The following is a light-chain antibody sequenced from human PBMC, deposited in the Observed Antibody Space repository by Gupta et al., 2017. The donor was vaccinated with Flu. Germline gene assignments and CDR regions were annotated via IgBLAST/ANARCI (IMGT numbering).Light chain of an antibody. J-gene: IGLJ2*01. CDR3: TSYTTSSTNVV. Sequence: ITTYCTGNRKGVGGDNNDFWYQHQPGKAPKLIIYDVSNRRAGVANSCSGAKSGNTASLTISGVQAEDEADYYCTSYTTSSTNVVFGGGTKVTVL. CDR2: DVS. CDR1: RKGVGGDNN. V-gene: IGLV2-14*03.